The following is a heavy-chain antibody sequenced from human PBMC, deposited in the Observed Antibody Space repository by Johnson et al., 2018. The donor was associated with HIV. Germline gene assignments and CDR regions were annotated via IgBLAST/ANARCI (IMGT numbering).Heavy chain of an antibody. CDR1: GITVSSNY. Sequence: EQLVESGGGLVQPGGSLRLSCAASGITVSSNYMRWVRQAPGKGLEWVSVIFSDGNTYYAASVEGRCTISRDNSKNTLYLQMNSLRAEDTAVYYCARERNMRVVEDDAFDIWGQGTMVTVSS. D-gene: IGHD3-22*01. CDR3: ARERNMRVVEDDAFDI. J-gene: IGHJ3*02. CDR2: IFSDGNT. V-gene: IGHV3-66*02.